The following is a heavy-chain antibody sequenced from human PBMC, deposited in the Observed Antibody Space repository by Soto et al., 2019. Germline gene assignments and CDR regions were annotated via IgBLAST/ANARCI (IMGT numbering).Heavy chain of an antibody. J-gene: IGHJ4*02. D-gene: IGHD6-13*01. CDR3: ANIFPLIIAAARVDY. Sequence: EVQLLESGGGLVQPGGSLRLSCAASGFTFSSYAMSWVRQAPRKGLEWVSAISGSGGSTYYADSVKGRFTISRDNSKNTLYLQMNSLRAEDTAVYYCANIFPLIIAAARVDYWGQGTLVTVSS. V-gene: IGHV3-23*01. CDR2: ISGSGGST. CDR1: GFTFSSYA.